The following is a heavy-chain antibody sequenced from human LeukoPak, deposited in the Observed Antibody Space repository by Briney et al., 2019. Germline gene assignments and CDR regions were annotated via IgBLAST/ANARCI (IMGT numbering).Heavy chain of an antibody. Sequence: SETLSLTCTVSGGSISSYYWSWIRQPPGKGLEWIAYIYYTGSTNYNPSLRSRVTMSVDTSKNQFPLKLSSVTAADTAVYYCARHFGDAYRRSFDFWGQGTLVTVSS. CDR1: GGSISSYY. CDR3: ARHFGDAYRRSFDF. D-gene: IGHD5-24*01. J-gene: IGHJ4*02. CDR2: IYYTGST. V-gene: IGHV4-59*08.